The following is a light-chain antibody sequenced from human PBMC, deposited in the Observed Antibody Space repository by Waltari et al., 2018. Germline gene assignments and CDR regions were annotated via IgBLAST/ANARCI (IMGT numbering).Light chain of an antibody. CDR3: CSYAGSGTTWV. J-gene: IGLJ3*02. Sequence: QSALTQPASVSAPPGQSIPLSCTAASIDVGSYNLVSWYQQHPDKAPKLMIYEDNKRPSGVSTRFSGSKSGNTASLTISGLQAEDEADYYCCSYAGSGTTWVFGGGTKLTVL. CDR2: EDN. V-gene: IGLV2-23*01. CDR1: SIDVGSYNL.